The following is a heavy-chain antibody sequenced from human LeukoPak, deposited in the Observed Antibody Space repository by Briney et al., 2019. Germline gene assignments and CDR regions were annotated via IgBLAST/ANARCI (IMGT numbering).Heavy chain of an antibody. J-gene: IGHJ4*02. CDR1: GGSISSGGYS. Sequence: SETLSLTCAVSGGSISSGGYSWSWIRQPPGKGLEWIGYIYHSGSTYYNPSLKSRVTISVDRSKNQFSLKLSPVTAADTAVYYCARAYYDILTGYSHFDYWGQGTLVTVSS. V-gene: IGHV4-30-2*01. CDR2: IYHSGST. D-gene: IGHD3-9*01. CDR3: ARAYYDILTGYSHFDY.